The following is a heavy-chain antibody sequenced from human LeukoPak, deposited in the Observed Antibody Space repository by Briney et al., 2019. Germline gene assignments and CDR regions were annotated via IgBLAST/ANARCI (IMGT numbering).Heavy chain of an antibody. Sequence: SETLSLTCAVYGGSFSGYYWSWIRQPPGKGLERIGEINHSGSTNYNPSLKSRVTISVDTSKNQFSLKLSSVTAADTAVYYCARGGVYYGMDVWGQGTMVTVSS. V-gene: IGHV4-34*01. CDR1: GGSFSGYY. J-gene: IGHJ6*02. CDR3: ARGGVYYGMDV. CDR2: INHSGST. D-gene: IGHD3-10*01.